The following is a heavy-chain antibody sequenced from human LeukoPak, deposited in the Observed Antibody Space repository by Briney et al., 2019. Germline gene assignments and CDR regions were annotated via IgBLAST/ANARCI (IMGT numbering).Heavy chain of an antibody. CDR1: GGSFSGYY. Sequence: SETLSLTCAVYGGSFSGYYWSWIRQPPGKGLEWIGEINHSGSTNYNPSLKSRVTISVDTSKNQFSLKLSSVTAADTAVYYCARGRQGDLDYWGQGTLVTVSS. D-gene: IGHD3-16*01. CDR3: ARGRQGDLDY. V-gene: IGHV4-34*01. CDR2: INHSGST. J-gene: IGHJ4*02.